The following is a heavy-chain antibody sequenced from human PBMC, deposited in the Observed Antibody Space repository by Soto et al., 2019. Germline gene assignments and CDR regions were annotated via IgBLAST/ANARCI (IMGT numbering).Heavy chain of an antibody. J-gene: IGHJ3*02. CDR2: INHSGST. V-gene: IGHV4-34*01. D-gene: IGHD2-15*01. CDR3: ARGVVVVVAATRRSAFDI. CDR1: GGSFSGYY. Sequence: TLSLTCAVYGGSFSGYYWSWIRQPPGKGLERIGEINHSGSTNYNPSLKSRVTISVDTSKNQFSLKLSSVTAADTAVYYCARGVVVVVAATRRSAFDIWGQGTMVTVSS.